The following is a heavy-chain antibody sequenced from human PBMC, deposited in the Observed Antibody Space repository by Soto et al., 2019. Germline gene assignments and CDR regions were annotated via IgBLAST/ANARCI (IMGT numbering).Heavy chain of an antibody. D-gene: IGHD3-10*01. CDR2: ISGSGGST. V-gene: IGHV3-23*01. CDR1: GFTFSSYA. CDR3: AKTLTARVRWYGSGSYKSSYMDV. Sequence: EVQLLESGGGLVQPGGSLRLSCAASGFTFSSYAMSWVRQAPGKGLEWVSAISGSGGSTYYADSVKGRFTISRDNSKNTLYLQMNSLRAEDTAVYYCAKTLTARVRWYGSGSYKSSYMDVWGKGTTVTVSS. J-gene: IGHJ6*03.